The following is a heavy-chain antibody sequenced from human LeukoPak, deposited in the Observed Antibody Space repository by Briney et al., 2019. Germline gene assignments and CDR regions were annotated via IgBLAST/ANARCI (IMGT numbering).Heavy chain of an antibody. CDR3: AAEGGYSGYLQRYFDY. CDR2: ISSSSSYI. D-gene: IGHD5-12*01. CDR1: GFTFSSYS. Sequence: GGSLRLSCAASGFTFSSYSMNWVRQAPGKWLEWVSSISSSSSYIYYADSVKGRFTISRDNAKNSLYLQMNSLRAEDTAVYYCAAEGGYSGYLQRYFDYWGQGTLVTVSS. V-gene: IGHV3-21*01. J-gene: IGHJ4*02.